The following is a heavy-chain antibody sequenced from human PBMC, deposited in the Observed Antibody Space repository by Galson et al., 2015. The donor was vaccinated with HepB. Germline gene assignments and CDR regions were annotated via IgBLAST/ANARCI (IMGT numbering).Heavy chain of an antibody. CDR1: GFTFSSYG. CDR3: ARDKAKWLLRDNYFDP. V-gene: IGHV3-33*01. CDR2: IWYDGSKQ. J-gene: IGHJ5*02. D-gene: IGHD5-12*01. Sequence: LRLSCAASGFTFSSYGMHWVRQAPGEGLEWVAVIWYDGSKQDYLESVKGRFTISRDNSKNTVYLQMNNLRVEDTATYYCARDKAKWLLRDNYFDPWGQGTLVSVSS.